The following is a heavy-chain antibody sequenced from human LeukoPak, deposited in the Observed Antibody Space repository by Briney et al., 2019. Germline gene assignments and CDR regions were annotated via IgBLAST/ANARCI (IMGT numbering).Heavy chain of an antibody. D-gene: IGHD5-18*01. V-gene: IGHV1-46*01. Sequence: ASVKVSCKASGYIFTSYYIHWVRQAPGQGVEWMGLINPSGGRTNYAQKFQGRVTMTRDMSTSTVYMELSSLRSEDTAMYYCTRALPHRRLMDTTMEQHWFDPWGQGTLVTVFS. J-gene: IGHJ5*02. CDR3: TRALPHRRLMDTTMEQHWFDP. CDR2: INPSGGRT. CDR1: GYIFTSYY.